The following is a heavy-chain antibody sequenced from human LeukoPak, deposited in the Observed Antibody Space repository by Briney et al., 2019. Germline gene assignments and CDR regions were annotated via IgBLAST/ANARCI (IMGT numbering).Heavy chain of an antibody. V-gene: IGHV1-18*01. D-gene: IGHD3-22*01. Sequence: ASVKVSCKASGYTFTSYGISWVRQAPGQGLEWMGWISAYNGNTNYAQKLQGRVTMTTDTSTSTAYMELRSLRSDDTAVYYCARDYWAYYYDSSGYYPQPFDYWGQGTLVTVSS. CDR3: ARDYWAYYYDSSGYYPQPFDY. CDR2: ISAYNGNT. J-gene: IGHJ4*02. CDR1: GYTFTSYG.